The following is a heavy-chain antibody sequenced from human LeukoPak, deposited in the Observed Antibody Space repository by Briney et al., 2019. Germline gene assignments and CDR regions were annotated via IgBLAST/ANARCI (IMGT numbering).Heavy chain of an antibody. Sequence: PGGSLRLSCAVSGFTFSTYSMSWVRQAPGKGLEWISYISGGSGTIYYADSAKGRFTISRDNARKSLYLQLNSLRAEDTAVYFCARVTVGATADYFDSWGQGTLVTVSS. D-gene: IGHD1-26*01. V-gene: IGHV3-48*01. J-gene: IGHJ4*02. CDR2: ISGGSGTI. CDR3: ARVTVGATADYFDS. CDR1: GFTFSTYS.